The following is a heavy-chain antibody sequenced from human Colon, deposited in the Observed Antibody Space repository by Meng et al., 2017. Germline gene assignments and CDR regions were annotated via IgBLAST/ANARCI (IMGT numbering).Heavy chain of an antibody. D-gene: IGHD3-22*01. CDR3: ARGYYYDKSGYSFDH. CDR2: IYPGDSEI. Sequence: GESLKISCQGSGYIFTNYWVGWVRQMPGKGLEWMGIIYPGDSEIRYSPSFQGQVSISADKSISTAHLQWSSLKASDTAVYYCARGYYYDKSGYSFDHWGQGTLVTVSS. J-gene: IGHJ4*02. CDR1: GYIFTNYW. V-gene: IGHV5-51*01.